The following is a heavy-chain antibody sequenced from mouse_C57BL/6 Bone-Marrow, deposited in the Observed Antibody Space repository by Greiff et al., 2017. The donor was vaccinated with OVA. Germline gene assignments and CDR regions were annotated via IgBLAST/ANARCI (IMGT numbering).Heavy chain of an antibody. J-gene: IGHJ2*01. CDR2: IDPETGGT. V-gene: IGHV1-15*01. D-gene: IGHD1-1*01. Sequence: SGAELVRPGASVTLSCKASGYTFTDYEMHWVKQTPVHGLEWIGAIDPETGGTAYNQKFKGKAILTADKSSSTAYMELRSLTSEDSAVYYCTSNYYYGSSYFDYWGQGTTLTVSS. CDR3: TSNYYYGSSYFDY. CDR1: GYTFTDYE.